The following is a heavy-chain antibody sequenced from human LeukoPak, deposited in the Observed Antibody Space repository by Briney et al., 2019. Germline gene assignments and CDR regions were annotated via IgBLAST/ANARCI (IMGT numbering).Heavy chain of an antibody. J-gene: IGHJ3*01. CDR3: ARDPNGDYLGAFDF. CDR1: GFTFSGYW. V-gene: IGHV3-74*03. Sequence: GGSLRLSCAASGFTFSGYWMHWVRQAPGKGLVWVSRINSDGYSITYADSVKGRFTVSRDNSKNTLYLQMNYLRVEDTAVYYCARDPNGDYLGAFDFWGQGTLVTVSS. CDR2: INSDGYSI. D-gene: IGHD4-17*01.